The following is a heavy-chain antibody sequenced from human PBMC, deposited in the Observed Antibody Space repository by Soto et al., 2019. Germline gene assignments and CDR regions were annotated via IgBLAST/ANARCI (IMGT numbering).Heavy chain of an antibody. J-gene: IGHJ4*02. CDR2: ISAYNGNT. Sequence: QVQLVQSGAEVKKPGASVKVSCKASGYTFTSYGISWVRQAPGQGLEWMGWISAYNGNTNYAQKLQGRVTMNTDTSTSTAYMELRSLRSDDTAVYYCARDFHRIILLWFGEPLDYWVQGTLVTVSS. CDR1: GYTFTSYG. V-gene: IGHV1-18*01. CDR3: ARDFHRIILLWFGEPLDY. D-gene: IGHD3-10*01.